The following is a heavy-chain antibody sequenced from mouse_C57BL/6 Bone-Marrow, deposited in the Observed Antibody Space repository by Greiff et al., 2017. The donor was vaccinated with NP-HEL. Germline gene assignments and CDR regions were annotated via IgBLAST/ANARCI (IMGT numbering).Heavy chain of an antibody. Sequence: QVQLQQSGAELVRPGTSVKVSCKASGYAFTNYLIEWVKQRPGQGLEWIGVINPGSGGTNYNEKFKGKATLTADKSSSTAYMQLSSLTSEDSAVYFCARFDWYFDVWGTGTTVTVSS. J-gene: IGHJ1*03. CDR2: INPGSGGT. V-gene: IGHV1-54*01. CDR3: ARFDWYFDV. CDR1: GYAFTNYL.